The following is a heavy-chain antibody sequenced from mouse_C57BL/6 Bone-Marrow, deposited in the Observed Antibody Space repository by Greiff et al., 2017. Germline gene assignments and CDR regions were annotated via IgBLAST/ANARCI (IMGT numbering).Heavy chain of an antibody. J-gene: IGHJ4*01. CDR2: IDPSDSYT. D-gene: IGHD2-1*01. CDR3: AREEIYYGNHGSYYYAMDY. V-gene: IGHV1-50*01. Sequence: QVQLQQPGAELVKPGASVKLSCKASGYTFTSYWMQWVKQRPGQGLEWIGEIDPSDSYTNYNQKFKGKATLTVDTSSSTAYMQLSSLTSEDSAVYYCAREEIYYGNHGSYYYAMDYWGQGTSGTVSP. CDR1: GYTFTSYW.